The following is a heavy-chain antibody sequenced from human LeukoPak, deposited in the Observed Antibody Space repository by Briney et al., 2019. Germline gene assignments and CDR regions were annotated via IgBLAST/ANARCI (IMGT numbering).Heavy chain of an antibody. CDR3: ARDFVVVPAANDYYYYGMDV. CDR1: GGSISSGGYY. D-gene: IGHD2-2*01. J-gene: IGHJ6*02. V-gene: IGHV4-31*03. Sequence: KPSQTLSLTCTVSGGSISSGGYYWSWIRQHPGKGLEWIGYIYYSGGTYYNPSLKSRVTISVDTSKNQFSLKLSSVTAADTAVYYCARDFVVVPAANDYYYYGMDVWGQGTTVTVSS. CDR2: IYYSGGT.